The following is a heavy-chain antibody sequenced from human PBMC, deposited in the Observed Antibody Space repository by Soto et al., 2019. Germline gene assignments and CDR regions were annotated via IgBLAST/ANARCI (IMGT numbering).Heavy chain of an antibody. CDR1: GFTFSSYG. Sequence: GGSLRLSCAASGFTFSSYGMHWVRQAPGKGLEWVAVISYDGSNKYYADSVKGRFTISRDNSKSTLYLQMNSLRAEDTAVYYCAKVGIAARTNWFDPWGQGTLVTVSS. D-gene: IGHD6-6*01. V-gene: IGHV3-30*18. CDR3: AKVGIAARTNWFDP. CDR2: ISYDGSNK. J-gene: IGHJ5*02.